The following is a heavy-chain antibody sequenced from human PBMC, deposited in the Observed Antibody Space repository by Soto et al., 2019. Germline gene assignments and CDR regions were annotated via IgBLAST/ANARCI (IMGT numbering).Heavy chain of an antibody. CDR3: ARGSRAYYYDSSGYYSSRSYYSYGMDV. CDR1: GYTFTSYG. Sequence: GASVKVSCKASGYTFTSYGISWVRQAPGQGLEWMGWISAYNGNTNYAQKLQGRVTMTTDTSTSTAYMELRSLRSDDTAVYYCARGSRAYYYDSSGYYSSRSYYSYGMDVWGQGTTVTVSS. CDR2: ISAYNGNT. J-gene: IGHJ6*02. V-gene: IGHV1-18*01. D-gene: IGHD3-22*01.